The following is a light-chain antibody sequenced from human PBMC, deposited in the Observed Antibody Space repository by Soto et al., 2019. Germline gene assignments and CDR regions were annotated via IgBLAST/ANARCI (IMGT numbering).Light chain of an antibody. CDR3: SHYAGSKNLVV. Sequence: QSVLTQPPSASGSPGQSVTISCTGTGSDVGAYNFVSWYQHHPGKAPQALIYEVYKRPSGVPDRFSGSKSGNTASLTVSGPQTEGEGDNYSSHYAGSKNLVVFGGGTK. CDR1: GSDVGAYNF. J-gene: IGLJ2*01. CDR2: EVY. V-gene: IGLV2-8*01.